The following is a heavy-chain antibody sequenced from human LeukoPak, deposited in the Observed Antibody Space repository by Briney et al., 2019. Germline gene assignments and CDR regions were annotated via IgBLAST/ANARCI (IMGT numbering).Heavy chain of an antibody. CDR3: ARRIAGYLDY. V-gene: IGHV3-30-3*01. Sequence: GRSLRLSCAASGFTFSSYAMHWVRQAPGKGLEWVAVISYDGSNKYYADSVKGRFTISRDNSKNTLYLQMNSLRAEDTAVYYCARRIAGYLDYWGQGTLVTVSS. CDR1: GFTFSSYA. CDR2: ISYDGSNK. J-gene: IGHJ4*02. D-gene: IGHD3-9*01.